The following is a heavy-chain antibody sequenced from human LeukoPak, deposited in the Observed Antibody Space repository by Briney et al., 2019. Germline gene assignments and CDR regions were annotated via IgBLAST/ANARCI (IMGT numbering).Heavy chain of an antibody. CDR3: ARESSGSYAFDY. V-gene: IGHV3-21*01. J-gene: IGHJ4*02. D-gene: IGHD1-26*01. Sequence: GGSLRLSCAASGFTFSTYTMNWVRQAPGKGLEWVSSISWSSNYIYYADSVKGRFTISRDNAKNSLYLQMNSLRAEDTAVYYCARESSGSYAFDYWGQGTLVTVSS. CDR1: GFTFSTYT. CDR2: ISWSSNYI.